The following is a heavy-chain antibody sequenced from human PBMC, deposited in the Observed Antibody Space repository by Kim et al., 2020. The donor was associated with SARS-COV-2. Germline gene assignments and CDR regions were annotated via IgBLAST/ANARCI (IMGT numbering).Heavy chain of an antibody. CDR1: GFTFSSYA. J-gene: IGHJ4*01. Sequence: GGSLRLSCAASGFTFSSYAMHWVRQAPGKGLEWVAVISYDGSNKYYADSVKGRFTISRDNSKNTLYLQMNSPRAEDTAVYYCARGTTTVTPRDYFDYWG. D-gene: IGHD4-17*01. V-gene: IGHV3-30-3*01. CDR2: ISYDGSNK. CDR3: ARGTTTVTPRDYFDY.